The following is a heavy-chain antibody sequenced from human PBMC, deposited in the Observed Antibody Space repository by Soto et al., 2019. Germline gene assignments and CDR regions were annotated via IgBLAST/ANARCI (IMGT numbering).Heavy chain of an antibody. CDR1: GGSFSGYY. Sequence: QVQLQQWGAGLLKPSETLSLTCAVYGGSFSGYYWSWIRQPPGKGLEWIGEINHSGSTNYNPSRKSRVAISVDTSKNQFSLKLSSVTAADTAVYYCARRYNYMDVWGKGTTVTVSS. J-gene: IGHJ6*03. CDR3: ARRYNYMDV. D-gene: IGHD1-20*01. CDR2: INHSGST. V-gene: IGHV4-34*01.